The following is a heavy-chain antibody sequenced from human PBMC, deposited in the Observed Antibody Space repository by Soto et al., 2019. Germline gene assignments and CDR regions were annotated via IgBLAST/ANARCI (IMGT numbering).Heavy chain of an antibody. D-gene: IGHD2-21*02. CDR2: INPSDEST. CDR1: GYTFTTYF. V-gene: IGHV1-46*01. Sequence: QVQLVKSGAEVKKPGASTKISCKASGYTFTTYFINWMRQAPGQGLEWMGIINPSDESTNYAQKFQGRVTLTGDKSTTTVNMELTGLRSDDTAVYYCARAADIVMVAALENYYHGMDVWGQGTTVTVSS. CDR3: ARAADIVMVAALENYYHGMDV. J-gene: IGHJ6*02.